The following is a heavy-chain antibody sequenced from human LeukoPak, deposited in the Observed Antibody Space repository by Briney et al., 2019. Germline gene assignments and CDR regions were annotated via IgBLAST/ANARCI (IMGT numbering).Heavy chain of an antibody. CDR2: ISGSGGST. Sequence: GGSLRLSCAASGFTFSSYAMSWVRQAPGKGLEWVSAISGSGGSTYYADSVKGRFTISRDNSKNTLYLQMNNLRAEDTAVYYCATTCSTSCYYYYYYYGMDVWGKGTTVTVSS. D-gene: IGHD2-2*01. V-gene: IGHV3-23*01. CDR1: GFTFSSYA. J-gene: IGHJ6*04. CDR3: ATTCSTSCYYYYYYYGMDV.